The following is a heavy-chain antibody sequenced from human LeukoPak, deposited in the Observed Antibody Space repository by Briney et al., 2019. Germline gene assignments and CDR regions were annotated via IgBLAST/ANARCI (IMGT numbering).Heavy chain of an antibody. CDR3: ARDGMVRGVINRKGPRPSWFDP. Sequence: ASVKVSCKASGYTFTSYGISWVRQAPGQGLEWMGWVSAYNGNTNYAQKLQGRVTMTTDTSTSTAYMELRSPRSDDTAVYYCARDGMVRGVINRKGPRPSWFDPWGQGTLVTVSS. V-gene: IGHV1-18*04. D-gene: IGHD3-10*01. CDR2: VSAYNGNT. J-gene: IGHJ5*02. CDR1: GYTFTSYG.